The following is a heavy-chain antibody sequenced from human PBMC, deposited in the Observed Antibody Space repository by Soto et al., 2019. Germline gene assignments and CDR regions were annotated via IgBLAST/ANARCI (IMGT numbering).Heavy chain of an antibody. CDR3: ARGLRGRRSGRFDP. V-gene: IGHV4-31*03. D-gene: IGHD3-10*01. Sequence: QVQLQESGPGLVKTSQTRSLTCTLSGDPITSGGFFWTWIRQHPAKGLEWIGYIYYSGVTYYNPSRRSRVTISVDTSKNQFSLTLSSVTAANTAMYYCARGLRGRRSGRFDPWGQGTLVTVSS. CDR1: GDPITSGGFF. J-gene: IGHJ5*02. CDR2: IYYSGVT.